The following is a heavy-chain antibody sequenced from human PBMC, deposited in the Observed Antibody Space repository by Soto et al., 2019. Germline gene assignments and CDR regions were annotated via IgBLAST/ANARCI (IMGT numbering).Heavy chain of an antibody. V-gene: IGHV3-66*01. J-gene: IGHJ3*02. CDR3: ARSSCTGGTCYIEAFDI. CDR1: GFTVTTNY. CDR2: IYSGGST. Sequence: EVQLVESGGGFVQPGGSLRLSCAASGFTVTTNYTNWVRQAPGKGLEWVSLIYSGGSTYYADSVKGRFTISRDSSKNTLYLQMNSLRAEDTAVYYCARSSCTGGTCYIEAFDIWGQGTMVTVSS. D-gene: IGHD2-15*01.